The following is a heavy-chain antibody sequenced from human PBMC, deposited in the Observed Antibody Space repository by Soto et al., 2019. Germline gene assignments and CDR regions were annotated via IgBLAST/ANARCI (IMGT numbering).Heavy chain of an antibody. V-gene: IGHV3-66*01. Sequence: EVQLVESGGGLVQPGGSLRLSCAASGFTVSSNYMSWVRQAPGKGMEWVSVIYSGGSTYYADSVKGRFTISRDNSKNTLYLQMNSLRAEDTAVYYCARGLGDYGDYAFREYYYYYYMDVWGTGTTVTVSS. CDR3: ARGLGDYGDYAFREYYYYYYMDV. CDR1: GFTVSSNY. D-gene: IGHD4-17*01. J-gene: IGHJ6*03. CDR2: IYSGGST.